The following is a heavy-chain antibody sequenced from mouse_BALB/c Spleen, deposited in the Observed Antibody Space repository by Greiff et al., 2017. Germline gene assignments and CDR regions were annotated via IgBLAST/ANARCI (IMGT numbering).Heavy chain of an antibody. V-gene: IGHV2-9*02. CDR3: ARERGGYFDY. CDR2: IWAGGST. J-gene: IGHJ2*01. Sequence: VKLMESGPGLVAPSQSLSITCTVSGFSLTSYGVHWVRQPPGKGLEWLGVIWAGGSTNYNSALMSRLSISKDNSKSQVFLKMNSLQTDDTARYYCARERGGYFDYWGQGTTLTVSS. CDR1: GFSLTSYG.